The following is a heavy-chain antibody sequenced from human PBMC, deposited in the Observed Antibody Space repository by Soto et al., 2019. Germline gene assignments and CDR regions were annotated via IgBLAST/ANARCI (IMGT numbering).Heavy chain of an antibody. V-gene: IGHV3-21*01. Sequence: EVQLVESGGGLVKPGGSLRLSFAASGFTFSSYSMNWVRQAPGKGLEWVSSISSSSSYIYYAGSVKGRFTISRDNAKNSLYLQMNRLRADEMAVYYCARNTYYYFWTGNSSHFIFDYWGQGSMVTVSS. CDR1: GFTFSSYS. D-gene: IGHD3-3*01. CDR3: ARNTYYYFWTGNSSHFIFDY. CDR2: ISSSSSYI. J-gene: IGHJ4*02.